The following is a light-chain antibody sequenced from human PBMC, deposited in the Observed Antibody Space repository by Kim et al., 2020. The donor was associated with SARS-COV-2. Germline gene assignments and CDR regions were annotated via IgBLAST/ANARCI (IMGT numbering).Light chain of an antibody. V-gene: IGLV2-14*01. Sequence: QSALTQPASVSGSPGQSITISCTGTSSDAGGYNYVSWYQQHPGKAPKLMIYDVSKRPSGVSNRFSGSKSGNTASLTISGLQAEDEADYYCSSYTSSQHKVFGGGTQLTVL. CDR1: SSDAGGYNY. CDR3: SSYTSSQHKV. J-gene: IGLJ2*01. CDR2: DVS.